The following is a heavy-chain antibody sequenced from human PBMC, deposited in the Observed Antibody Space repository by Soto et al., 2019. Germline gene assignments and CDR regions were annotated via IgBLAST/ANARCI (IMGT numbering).Heavy chain of an antibody. V-gene: IGHV4-4*02. Sequence: PSETLSLTCAVSGGSISSSHWWGWVRQAPGKGLEWIGYIYYSGSTNYNPSLKSRVTISVDTSKNQFSLKLSSVTAADTAVYYCARAVSYYDILTGPPVAFDIWGQGTMVTVSS. D-gene: IGHD3-9*01. CDR1: GGSISSSHW. CDR3: ARAVSYYDILTGPPVAFDI. J-gene: IGHJ3*02. CDR2: IYYSGST.